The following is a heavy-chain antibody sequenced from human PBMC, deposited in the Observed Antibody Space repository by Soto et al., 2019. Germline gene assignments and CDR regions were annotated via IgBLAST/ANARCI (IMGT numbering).Heavy chain of an antibody. CDR1: GGSISSGGYY. J-gene: IGHJ2*01. CDR2: IYYSGST. V-gene: IGHV4-31*03. D-gene: IGHD3-10*01. Sequence: SETLSLTCTVSGGSISSGGYYWSWIRQHPGKGLEWIGYIYYSGSTYYNPSLKSRVTISVDTSKNQFSLKLSSVTAADTAVYYCARGSWFGELHLWGRGTLVTVSS. CDR3: ARGSWFGELHL.